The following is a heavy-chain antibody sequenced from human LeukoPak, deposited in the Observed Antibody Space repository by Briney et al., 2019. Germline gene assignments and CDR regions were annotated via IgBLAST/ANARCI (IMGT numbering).Heavy chain of an antibody. J-gene: IGHJ4*02. D-gene: IGHD4-17*01. Sequence: SETLSLTCAVYGGSFSGYYWSWIRQPPGKGLEWIGDINDSGSTNYNPSLKSRVIISVDTSKKHFSLSLSSVTAADTALYYCARADDNGDYVSFRSSLDYWGQGTLVTVSS. CDR3: ARADDNGDYVSFRSSLDY. CDR2: INDSGST. CDR1: GGSFSGYY. V-gene: IGHV4-34*01.